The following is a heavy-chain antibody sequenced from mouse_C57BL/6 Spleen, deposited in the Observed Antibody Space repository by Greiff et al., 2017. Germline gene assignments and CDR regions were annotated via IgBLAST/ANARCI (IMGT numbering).Heavy chain of an antibody. V-gene: IGHV1-78*01. J-gene: IGHJ2*01. Sequence: QVQLQQSDAELVKPGASVKISCKVSGYTFTDHTIHWMKQRPEQGLEWIGYIYPRDGSTKYNEKFKGKATLTADKSSSTAYMQLNSLTSEDSAVYFCARRADFYYYGSSYDYFDYWGQGTTLTVSS. CDR2: IYPRDGST. CDR1: GYTFTDHT. D-gene: IGHD1-1*01. CDR3: ARRADFYYYGSSYDYFDY.